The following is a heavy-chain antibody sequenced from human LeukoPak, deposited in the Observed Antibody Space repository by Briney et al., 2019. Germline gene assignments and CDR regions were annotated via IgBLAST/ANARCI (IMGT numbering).Heavy chain of an antibody. CDR1: GFTFSSYW. J-gene: IGHJ4*02. D-gene: IGHD3-22*01. CDR3: ATGSGYYYDH. V-gene: IGHV3-33*08. CDR2: VHHDGSER. Sequence: GGSLRLSCAASGFTFSSYWMHWVRQAPGKGLEWVAVVHHDGSERYYADSVKGRFTISRDNSKNTLYVQMDSLRVEDTTVYYCATGSGYYYDHWGQGTLVTVSS.